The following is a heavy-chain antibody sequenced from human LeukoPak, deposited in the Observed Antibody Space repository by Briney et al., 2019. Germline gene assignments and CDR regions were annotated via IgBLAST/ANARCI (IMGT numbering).Heavy chain of an antibody. CDR2: IWYDGSNK. J-gene: IGHJ4*02. CDR3: ARSPPRDGYNSDY. V-gene: IGHV3-33*08. CDR1: GFTFSNAW. D-gene: IGHD5-24*01. Sequence: GGSLRLSCAASGFTFSNAWMNWVRQAPGKGLEWVAVIWYDGSNKYYADSVKGRFTISRDNSKNTLYLQMNSLRAEDTAVYYCARSPPRDGYNSDYWGQGTLVTVSS.